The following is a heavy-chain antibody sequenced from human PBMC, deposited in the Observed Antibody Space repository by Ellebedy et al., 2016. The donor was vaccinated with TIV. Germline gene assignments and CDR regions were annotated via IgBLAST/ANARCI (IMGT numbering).Heavy chain of an antibody. J-gene: IGHJ3*01. Sequence: AASVKVSCNASGYSFSSYYMHWVRQAPGQGLEWMEIINPNDATKYYVQNFQGRVTVTRDTSANTVYMELSSLRSEATAVYYCARGRGYSFDVCDVWGQGTMVTVSS. V-gene: IGHV1-46*01. D-gene: IGHD5-18*01. CDR2: INPNDATK. CDR3: ARGRGYSFDVCDV. CDR1: GYSFSSYY.